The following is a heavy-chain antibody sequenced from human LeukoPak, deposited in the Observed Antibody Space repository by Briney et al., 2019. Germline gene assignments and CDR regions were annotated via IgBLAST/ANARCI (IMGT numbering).Heavy chain of an antibody. J-gene: IGHJ5*02. D-gene: IGHD1-26*01. CDR3: ARPILGGIVGATAQYNWFDP. CDR2: ISAYNGNT. Sequence: GASVKVSCKASGYTFTSYGISWVRQAPGQGLEWMGWISAYNGNTNYAQKLQGRVTMTTDTSTSTAYMELRSLRSDDTAVYYCARPILGGIVGATAQYNWFDPWGQGTLVTVSS. V-gene: IGHV1-18*01. CDR1: GYTFTSYG.